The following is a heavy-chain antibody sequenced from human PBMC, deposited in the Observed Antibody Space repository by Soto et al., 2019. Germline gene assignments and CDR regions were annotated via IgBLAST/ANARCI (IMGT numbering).Heavy chain of an antibody. Sequence: VASVKVSCKASGYTFTSYGIHWVRQAPGQRLEWMGWINAANGDTKYSPKFQGRVTITRDTSASTAYVELSSLRSEDTAVYYCAREGRGKKAGYNGLVSLGYWGQGTLVTVSS. CDR3: AREGRGKKAGYNGLVSLGY. CDR1: GYTFTSYG. J-gene: IGHJ4*02. CDR2: INAANGDT. V-gene: IGHV1-3*01. D-gene: IGHD2-2*02.